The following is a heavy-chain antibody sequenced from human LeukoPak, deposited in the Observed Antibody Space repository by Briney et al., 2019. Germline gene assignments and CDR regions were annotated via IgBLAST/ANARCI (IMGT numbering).Heavy chain of an antibody. D-gene: IGHD2-8*02. CDR2: INHSGST. Sequence: SETLSLTCAVYGGSFSCYYWSWIRQPPGKGREWLGEINHSGSTNYNPSLKSRVTISVDTYKNQFSLKLSSVTAADTAVYYCASGWAGGGYGQVDYWGQGTLVTVSS. J-gene: IGHJ4*02. V-gene: IGHV4-34*01. CDR3: ASGWAGGGYGQVDY. CDR1: GGSFSCYY.